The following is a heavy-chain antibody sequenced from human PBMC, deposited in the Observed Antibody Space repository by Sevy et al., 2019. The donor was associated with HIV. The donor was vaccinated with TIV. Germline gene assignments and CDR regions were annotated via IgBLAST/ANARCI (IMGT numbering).Heavy chain of an antibody. D-gene: IGHD1-26*01. CDR2: ISHDGINE. CDR1: GFSFSYYG. CDR3: ANAYSGSYSHSYLYALDV. J-gene: IGHJ6*02. V-gene: IGHV3-30*18. Sequence: GGSLRLSCIGSGFSFSYYGIHWVRQSPGKGLDWVALISHDGINEYYADSVKGRLTISRDSSKNTVYLEMNSLRNEDTAIYFCANAYSGSYSHSYLYALDVWGQGTTVTVSS.